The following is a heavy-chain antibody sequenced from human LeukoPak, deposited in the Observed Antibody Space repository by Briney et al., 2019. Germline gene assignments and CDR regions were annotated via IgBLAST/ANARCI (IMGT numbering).Heavy chain of an antibody. V-gene: IGHV1-3*01. CDR1: GYTFTSYA. Sequence: ASVKVSCKASGYTFTSYAMHWVRQAPGQRLEWMGWINAGNGNTKYSQKFQGRVTITRDTSASTAYMELSSLRSEDTAVYYCARDPAYDYVWGSYRYFDYWGQGTLVTVSS. J-gene: IGHJ4*02. CDR3: ARDPAYDYVWGSYRYFDY. CDR2: INAGNGNT. D-gene: IGHD3-16*02.